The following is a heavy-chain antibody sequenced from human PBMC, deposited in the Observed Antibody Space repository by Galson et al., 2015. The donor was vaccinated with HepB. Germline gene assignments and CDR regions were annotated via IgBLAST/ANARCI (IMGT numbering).Heavy chain of an antibody. CDR1: GYTFTSYA. D-gene: IGHD6-13*01. Sequence: SVKVSCKASGYTFTSYAMNWVRQAPGQGLEWMGWINTNTGNPTYAQGFTGRFVFSLDTSVSTAYLQISSLKAEDTAVYYCASETVIAAAGTGGFDYWGQGTLVTVSS. CDR2: INTNTGNP. V-gene: IGHV7-4-1*02. J-gene: IGHJ4*02. CDR3: ASETVIAAAGTGGFDY.